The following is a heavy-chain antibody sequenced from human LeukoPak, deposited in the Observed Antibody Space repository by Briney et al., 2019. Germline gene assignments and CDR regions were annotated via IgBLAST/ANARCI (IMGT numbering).Heavy chain of an antibody. V-gene: IGHV1-2*02. Sequence: ASVKVSCKASGYTFTGYYMHWVRQAPGQGLEWMGWINPNSGGTNYAQKFQGRVTMTRDTSISTAYMELSRLRSDDTAVYYCARASELRFGFDYWGQGTLVTVSS. J-gene: IGHJ4*02. D-gene: IGHD3-10*01. CDR3: ARASELRFGFDY. CDR2: INPNSGGT. CDR1: GYTFTGYY.